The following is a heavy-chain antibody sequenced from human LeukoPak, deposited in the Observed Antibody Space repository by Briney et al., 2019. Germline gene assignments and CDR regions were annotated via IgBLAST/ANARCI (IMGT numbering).Heavy chain of an antibody. Sequence: GASVKVSCKASGYTFTSYYMHWVRQAPGQGLEWMGIINPSGGSTSYAQKFQGRVTMTRDTSTSTVYMELSSLRSEDTAVHYCARDNWNDNGMDVWGQGTTVTVSS. D-gene: IGHD1-1*01. J-gene: IGHJ6*02. CDR1: GYTFTSYY. CDR2: INPSGGST. V-gene: IGHV1-46*01. CDR3: ARDNWNDNGMDV.